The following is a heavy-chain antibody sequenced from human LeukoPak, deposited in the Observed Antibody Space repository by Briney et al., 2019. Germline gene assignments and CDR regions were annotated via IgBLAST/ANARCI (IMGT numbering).Heavy chain of an antibody. CDR1: GGSISSYY. V-gene: IGHV4-59*01. J-gene: IGHJ3*02. Sequence: PSETLSLTCTVSGGSISSYYLSWIRQPPGKGLEWIGYIYYSGSTNYNPTLKSRVTISVDTSKNQFSLKLSSVTAADTAVYYCARAFRFLEWLRAFDIWGQGTMVTVSS. D-gene: IGHD3-3*01. CDR3: ARAFRFLEWLRAFDI. CDR2: IYYSGST.